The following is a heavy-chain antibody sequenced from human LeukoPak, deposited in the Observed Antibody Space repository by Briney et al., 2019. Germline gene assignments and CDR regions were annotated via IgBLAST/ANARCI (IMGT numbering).Heavy chain of an antibody. J-gene: IGHJ4*02. Sequence: SETLSLTCTVSGGSISSTYSYWGWIRQRPGQGLEWIGTIYHSGSTYYNPSLKSRLTISVDTSRNQFSLKLSSVTAADTAVYYCARGQFPLYCTTTSCYEFDYWGQGTLVTVSS. CDR2: IYHSGST. CDR1: GGSISSTYSY. CDR3: ARGQFPLYCTTTSCYEFDY. V-gene: IGHV4-39*01. D-gene: IGHD2-2*01.